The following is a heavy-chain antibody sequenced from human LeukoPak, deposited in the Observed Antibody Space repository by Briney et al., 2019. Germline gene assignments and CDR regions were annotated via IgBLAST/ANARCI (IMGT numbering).Heavy chain of an antibody. J-gene: IGHJ3*02. CDR3: ARRLRYKMATRPHDAFDI. Sequence: PSETLSLTCTVSGGSITSSSYYWGWIRQPPGKGLEWIGSVYYSGSTYYNPSLKSRVTMSVDTSKNQFSLKLSSVTAADTAVYYCARRLRYKMATRPHDAFDIWGQGTMVTVSS. CDR2: VYYSGST. V-gene: IGHV4-39*01. D-gene: IGHD5-24*01. CDR1: GGSITSSSYY.